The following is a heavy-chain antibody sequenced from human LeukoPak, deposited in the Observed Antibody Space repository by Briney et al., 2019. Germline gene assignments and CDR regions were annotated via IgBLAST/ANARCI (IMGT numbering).Heavy chain of an antibody. Sequence: GASVKVSCKASGYTFTSYGISWVRQAPGQGLEWMGWINAYNGNTNYAQKLQGRVTMTTDTSTSTAYMELRSLRSDDTAVYYCARIAYYDFWSGSHAHFDYWGQGTLVTVSS. CDR2: INAYNGNT. CDR1: GYTFTSYG. CDR3: ARIAYYDFWSGSHAHFDY. D-gene: IGHD3-3*01. J-gene: IGHJ4*02. V-gene: IGHV1-18*01.